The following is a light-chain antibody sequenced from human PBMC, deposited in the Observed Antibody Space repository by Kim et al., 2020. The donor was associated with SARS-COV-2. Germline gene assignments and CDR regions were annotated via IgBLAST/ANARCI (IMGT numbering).Light chain of an antibody. CDR2: GAS. Sequence: SAGERATHACRASQSVSSNLAWYQQKPGQAPRLLIYGASTRATGIPARFSGSGSGTEFTLTISSLQSEDFAVYYCQQYNNWPPWTFGQGTKVDIK. V-gene: IGKV3-15*01. CDR3: QQYNNWPPWT. J-gene: IGKJ1*01. CDR1: QSVSSN.